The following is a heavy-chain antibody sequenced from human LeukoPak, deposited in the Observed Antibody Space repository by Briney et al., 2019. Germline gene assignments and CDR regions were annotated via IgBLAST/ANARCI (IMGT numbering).Heavy chain of an antibody. J-gene: IGHJ4*02. V-gene: IGHV1-2*04. CDR2: SNLYSGGT. CDR1: GYTFTGYY. D-gene: IGHD6-6*01. CDR3: SRGPQQLVFDY. Sequence: GASVKVSCKASGYTFTGYYMNWVRQAPGQGLEWRGWSNLYSGGTTYAKKFQGWVTMTRVTSIITAYIELSRLRSSDTAVYYCSRGPQQLVFDYWGQGTLVTVSS.